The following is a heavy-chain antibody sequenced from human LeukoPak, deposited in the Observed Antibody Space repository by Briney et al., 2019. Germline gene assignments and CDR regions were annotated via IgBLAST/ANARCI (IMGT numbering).Heavy chain of an antibody. D-gene: IGHD3-10*01. CDR1: GFTFSSYA. J-gene: IGHJ6*03. Sequence: GGSLRLSCAASGFTFSSYAMSWVRQAPGKGLEWVSAISGSGGSTYYADSAKGRFTISRDNSKNTLYLQMNSLRAEDTAVYYCAKDGWFTVQYYYYYMDVWGKGTTVTVSS. V-gene: IGHV3-23*01. CDR3: AKDGWFTVQYYYYYMDV. CDR2: ISGSGGST.